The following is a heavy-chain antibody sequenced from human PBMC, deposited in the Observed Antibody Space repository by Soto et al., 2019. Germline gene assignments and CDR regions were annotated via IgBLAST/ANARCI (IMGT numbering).Heavy chain of an antibody. Sequence: SETLSLTFTVSGGSISSGDYYWSWIRQPPGKGLEWIGYIYYSGSTNYNPSLKSRVTMSVDTSKNQFSLKLSSVTAADTAVYYCARGGGGRDGYNYYFDYWGQGTLVTVSS. J-gene: IGHJ4*02. D-gene: IGHD5-12*01. CDR2: IYYSGST. V-gene: IGHV4-61*08. CDR1: GGSISSGDYY. CDR3: ARGGGGRDGYNYYFDY.